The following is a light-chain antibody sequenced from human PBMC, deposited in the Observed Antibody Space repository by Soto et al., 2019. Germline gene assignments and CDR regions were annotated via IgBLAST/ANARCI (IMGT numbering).Light chain of an antibody. V-gene: IGLV1-51*01. CDR3: GTWDSSLSAGI. J-gene: IGLJ2*01. Sequence: QSALTQPPSVSGAPGQKVTTSCSGSSTNIGNNYVSWYQHLPGTAPKLLIYDNSERPSGIPDRFSGSKSGTSATLDITGLQTGDEADYYCGTWDSSLSAGIFGGGTKLTVL. CDR1: STNIGNNY. CDR2: DNS.